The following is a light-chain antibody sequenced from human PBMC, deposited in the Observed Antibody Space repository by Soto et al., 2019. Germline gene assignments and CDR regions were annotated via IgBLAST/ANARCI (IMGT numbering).Light chain of an antibody. CDR3: SSYAGSSTFYVV. J-gene: IGLJ2*01. CDR2: EGS. V-gene: IGLV2-23*03. CDR1: SSDVGSYNL. Sequence: QSVLTQPASVSGSPGQSITISCTGTSSDVGSYNLVSWYQQHPGKAPKLMIYEGSKRPSGVSNRFSGSKSGNTASLTISGLQAEDEADYYCSSYAGSSTFYVVFGGGTKLTVL.